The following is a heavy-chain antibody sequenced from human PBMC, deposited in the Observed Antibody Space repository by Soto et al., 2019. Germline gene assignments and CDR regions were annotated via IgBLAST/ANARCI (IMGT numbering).Heavy chain of an antibody. J-gene: IGHJ4*02. Sequence: QVQLVESGGGVVQPGRSLRLSCAASGFTFSSYAMHWVRQAPGKGLEWVAVISYDGSNKYYADSVKGRFTISRDNSKNTLYLQMNSLRAEDTAVYYCARADPHVLRYFDTAGYWGQGTLVTVSS. CDR2: ISYDGSNK. CDR1: GFTFSSYA. V-gene: IGHV3-30-3*01. CDR3: ARADPHVLRYFDTAGY. D-gene: IGHD3-9*01.